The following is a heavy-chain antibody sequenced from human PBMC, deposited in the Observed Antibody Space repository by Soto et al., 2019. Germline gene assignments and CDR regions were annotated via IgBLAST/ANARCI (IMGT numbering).Heavy chain of an antibody. D-gene: IGHD1-26*01. CDR2: ITAYNGNT. J-gene: IGHJ5*02. V-gene: IGHV1-18*01. CDR1: GYIFTSYG. Sequence: QIQLVQSGAEVRKPGASVMVSCKASGYIFTSYGMSWGRQAPGQGLEWMGWITAYNGNTNYAQRVQGRITMTTDISTGTAFMELRSLTSDDTAVYYFARGGVGDTSGWFDPWGQGTLVTVSS. CDR3: ARGGVGDTSGWFDP.